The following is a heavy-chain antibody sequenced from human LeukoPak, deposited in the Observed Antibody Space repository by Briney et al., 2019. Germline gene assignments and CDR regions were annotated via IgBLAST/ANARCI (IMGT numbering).Heavy chain of an antibody. V-gene: IGHV3-9*01. CDR1: GFTFDDYA. D-gene: IGHD6-13*01. CDR3: AKDLAAATPYGMDV. J-gene: IGHJ6*02. CDR2: ISWNSGSI. Sequence: GGSLRLSCAASGFTFDDYAMHWVRQASGKGLEWVSGISWNSGSIGYADSVKGRFTISRDNAKNSLYLQMNSLRAEDTALYYCAKDLAAATPYGMDVWGQGTTVTVSS.